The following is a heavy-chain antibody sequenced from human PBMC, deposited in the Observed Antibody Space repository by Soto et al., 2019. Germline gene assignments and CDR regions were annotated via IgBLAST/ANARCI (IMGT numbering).Heavy chain of an antibody. Sequence: PSQTLSLTCAISGDSVSSNSAAWNWIRQSPSRGLEWLGRTYYRSKWYNDYAVSVKSRITINPDTSKNQFSLQLNSVTPEDTAVYYCARDDSSGYYRGFCYYGMDVWGQGTTVTVSS. D-gene: IGHD3-22*01. CDR3: ARDDSSGYYRGFCYYGMDV. V-gene: IGHV6-1*01. CDR2: TYYRSKWYN. CDR1: GDSVSSNSAA. J-gene: IGHJ6*02.